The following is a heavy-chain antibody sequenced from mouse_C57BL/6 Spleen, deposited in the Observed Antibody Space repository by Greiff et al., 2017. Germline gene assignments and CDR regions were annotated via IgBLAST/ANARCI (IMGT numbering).Heavy chain of an antibody. CDR1: GFTFSDYY. Sequence: EVQLQESEGGLVQPGSSMKLSCTASGFTFSDYYMAWVRQVPEKGLEWVANINYDGSSTYYLDSLKSRFIISRDNAKNILYLQMSSLKSEDTATYYCAREGDGYFYYAMDYWGQGTSVTVSS. V-gene: IGHV5-16*01. CDR3: AREGDGYFYYAMDY. CDR2: INYDGSST. J-gene: IGHJ4*01. D-gene: IGHD2-3*01.